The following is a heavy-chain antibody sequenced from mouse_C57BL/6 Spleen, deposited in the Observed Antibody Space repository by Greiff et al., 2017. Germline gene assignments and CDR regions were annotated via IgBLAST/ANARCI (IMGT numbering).Heavy chain of an antibody. Sequence: DVQLQESGAGLVKPGGSLKLSCAASGFTFTNYGMHWVRQAPAQGLEWVAYFSTGSSATYYTDTVKGPFPITRDNAKNTLFLQMTSLRSEDTSMXYGATGYCSNHYAMDYWGQGTSVTVSS. J-gene: IGHJ4*01. CDR1: GFTFTNYG. V-gene: IGHV5-17*01. CDR3: ATGYCSNHYAMDY. D-gene: IGHD2-5*01. CDR2: FSTGSSAT.